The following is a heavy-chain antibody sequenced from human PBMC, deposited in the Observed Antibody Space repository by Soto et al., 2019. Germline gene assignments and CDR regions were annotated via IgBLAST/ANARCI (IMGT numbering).Heavy chain of an antibody. J-gene: IGHJ6*02. D-gene: IGHD2-8*01. CDR1: GYTFSRYG. Sequence: QGQLVQSGPEVKKPGASVKVSCKASGYTFSRYGISWVRQAPGKGLEWMGWISGYNGDTKYAQKVQGRVTMTIDTSTYTAYMELRSLTSDDTAIYYCAKNGQPPYYYYGMDVWGQGTTVTVSS. CDR2: ISGYNGDT. CDR3: AKNGQPPYYYYGMDV. V-gene: IGHV1-18*01.